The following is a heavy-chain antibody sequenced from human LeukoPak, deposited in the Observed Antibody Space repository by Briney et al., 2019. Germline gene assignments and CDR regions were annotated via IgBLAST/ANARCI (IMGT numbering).Heavy chain of an antibody. Sequence: GGSLRLSCAASGFTFSSFGMSWVRQAPGKGLEWVSAISSTGGTAYYADSVKGRFTISRDNSKNTLYLQMNSLRAEDTALYHCARAPHAYYYYMDVWGKGTTVTISS. J-gene: IGHJ6*03. V-gene: IGHV3-23*01. CDR3: ARAPHAYYYYMDV. CDR2: ISSTGGTA. CDR1: GFTFSSFG.